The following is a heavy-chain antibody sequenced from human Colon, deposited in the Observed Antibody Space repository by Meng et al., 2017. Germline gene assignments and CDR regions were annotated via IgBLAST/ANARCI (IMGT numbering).Heavy chain of an antibody. D-gene: IGHD2-15*01. V-gene: IGHV1-69*08. CDR3: ARGGSALTIMGSLDP. J-gene: IGHJ5*02. Sequence: QVQLVQSGAEVKKPGSSVNVPCKASGGTFSTYHFVWVRQAPGQGLEWMGRIIPAVGSAKYAQRFQGRDTITADIATNTAYMELRSLRSDDTAVYYCARGGSALTIMGSLDPWGQGTLVTVSS. CDR2: IIPAVGSA. CDR1: GGTFSTYH.